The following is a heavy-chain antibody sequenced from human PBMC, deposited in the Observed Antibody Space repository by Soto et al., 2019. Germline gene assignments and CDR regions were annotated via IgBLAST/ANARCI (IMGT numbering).Heavy chain of an antibody. V-gene: IGHV3-30*18. CDR1: GFTFSTYG. CDR2: ISYDGSNK. J-gene: IGHJ4*02. Sequence: GGSLRLSCAASGFTFSTYGMHWVRQAPGKGLEWVAGISYDGSNKHYADSVKGRLTISRDNSKNTLYLQMSSLRDEDTAVYYCAKDTYYYDSTGYYVFDDWGQGTLVTVS. CDR3: AKDTYYYDSTGYYVFDD. D-gene: IGHD3-22*01.